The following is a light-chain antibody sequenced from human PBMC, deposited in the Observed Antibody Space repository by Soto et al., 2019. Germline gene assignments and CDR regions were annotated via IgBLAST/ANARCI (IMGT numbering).Light chain of an antibody. CDR2: DVS. V-gene: IGKV1-5*01. J-gene: IGKJ1*01. CDR1: QGIRND. Sequence: DIQMTQSPSSLSASVGDRVTITCRASQGIRNDLAWYQQKPGKAPDLLISDVSKLERGVASRFSGSGSGTEFTLTISSMQPDDLATYYCQQYHGFSRTFGQGTKVDIK. CDR3: QQYHGFSRT.